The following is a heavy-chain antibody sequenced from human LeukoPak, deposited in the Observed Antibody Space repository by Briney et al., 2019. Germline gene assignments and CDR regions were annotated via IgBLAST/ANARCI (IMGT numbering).Heavy chain of an antibody. CDR1: GFTVSSNY. CDR3: ARPCDYCSGGSCYRYYYGMDV. CDR2: IYSGGST. D-gene: IGHD2-15*01. V-gene: IGHV3-66*04. J-gene: IGHJ6*02. Sequence: QSGGSLRLSCAASGFTVSSNYMSWVRQAPGKGLEWVSVIYSGGSTYYADSVKGRFTISRDNSKNTLYLQMNSLRAEDTAVYYCARPCDYCSGGSCYRYYYGMDVWGQGTTVTVSS.